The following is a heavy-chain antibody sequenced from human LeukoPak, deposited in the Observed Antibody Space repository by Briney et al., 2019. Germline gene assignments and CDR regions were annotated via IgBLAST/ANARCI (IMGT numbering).Heavy chain of an antibody. CDR1: GFAVSDNY. V-gene: IGHV3-66*01. Sequence: GGSLRLSCAASGFAVSDNYMSWVRQAPGKGLEWVSIIYSGGTTYYADSVKGRFTISRDISKNTVYLQMNSLRAEDTAVYYCARALAAASHTSFDYWGQGTLVTVSS. CDR2: IYSGGTT. CDR3: ARALAAASHTSFDY. D-gene: IGHD6-13*01. J-gene: IGHJ4*02.